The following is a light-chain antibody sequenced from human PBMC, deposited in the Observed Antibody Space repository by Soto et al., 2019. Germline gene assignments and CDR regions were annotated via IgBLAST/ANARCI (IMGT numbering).Light chain of an antibody. CDR1: SSDIGSYNH. J-gene: IGLJ1*01. CDR3: ISYTDRQSYL. CDR2: AVS. V-gene: IGLV2-14*03. Sequence: QSALTQPASVSGSPGQSITISCSGTSSDIGSYNHVAWYQQFPGKSPKLMIYAVSDRPSGVSDRFSGSKSGITASLTISGLQTEDEADYYCISYTDRQSYLFGSKTNVTV.